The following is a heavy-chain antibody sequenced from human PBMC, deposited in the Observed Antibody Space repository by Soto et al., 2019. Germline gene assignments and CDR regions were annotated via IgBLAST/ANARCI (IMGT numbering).Heavy chain of an antibody. J-gene: IGHJ4*02. V-gene: IGHV3-74*01. CDR3: ARDPRNLGLDF. CDR1: GFTFSGYW. Sequence: GGSLRLSCAASGFTFSGYWMYWVRQSPGKGLVWVSRIDGDGTSTGYADSVKGRFTISRDNAKNTLYLQMNSLRAEDTAVYYCARDPRNLGLDFWGLGILVTVSS. D-gene: IGHD4-4*01. CDR2: IDGDGTST.